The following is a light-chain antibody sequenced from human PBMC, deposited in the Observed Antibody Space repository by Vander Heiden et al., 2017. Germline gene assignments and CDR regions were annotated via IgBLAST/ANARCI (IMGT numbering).Light chain of an antibody. J-gene: IGLJ2*01. V-gene: IGLV1-40*01. CDR3: QSYDSRLTGHVV. Sequence: QSLPTQPPSVPAAPGQSVTITCTGSSSNIGAGYDVHWYQQLPGAAPKLLINGNTNRPSGVPDRFSGSKSGTSASLAITGLQAEDEADYYCQSYDSRLTGHVVFGGGTKLSVL. CDR2: GNT. CDR1: SSNIGAGYD.